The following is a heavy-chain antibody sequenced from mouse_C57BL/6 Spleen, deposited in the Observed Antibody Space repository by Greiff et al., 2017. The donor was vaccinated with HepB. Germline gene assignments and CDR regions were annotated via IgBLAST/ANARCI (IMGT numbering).Heavy chain of an antibody. CDR3: ARWDDYDAFAY. D-gene: IGHD2-4*01. CDR1: GYTFTDYY. V-gene: IGHV1-26*01. CDR2: INPNNGGT. Sequence: EVQLQQSGPELVKPGASVKISCKASGYTFTDYYMNWVKQSHGKSLEWIGDINPNNGGTSYNQKFKGKATLTVDKSSSTAYMELRSLTSEDSAVYYCARWDDYDAFAYWGQGTLVTVSA. J-gene: IGHJ3*01.